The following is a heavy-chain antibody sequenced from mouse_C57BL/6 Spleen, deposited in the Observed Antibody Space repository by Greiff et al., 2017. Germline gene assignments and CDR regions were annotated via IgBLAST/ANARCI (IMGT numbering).Heavy chain of an antibody. J-gene: IGHJ4*01. Sequence: VQLQQPGAELVKPGASVKMSCKASGYTFTSYWITWVKQRPGQGLEWIGDIYPGSGSTNYNEKFKSKATLTVDTSSCTAYMQISSLTSEDSAVYYCARSGELSYDLGYWGQGTTVTVYS. CDR2: IYPGSGST. CDR3: ARSGELSYDLGY. V-gene: IGHV1-55*01. CDR1: GYTFTSYW. D-gene: IGHD2-12*01.